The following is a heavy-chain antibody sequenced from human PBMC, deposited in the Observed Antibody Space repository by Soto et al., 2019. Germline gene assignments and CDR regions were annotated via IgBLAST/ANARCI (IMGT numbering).Heavy chain of an antibody. J-gene: IGHJ6*02. CDR1: GFSLSNDRMG. Sequence: QVTLKESGTVLVQPTETLTLTCTVSGFSLSNDRMGVSWIRQPPGKALEWLAHIFSNDEKSYSTSLKSRLTISKDTSKSQVVLTMTNMDPVDTATYYCARIWHYYDYYGMDVWGQGTTVTVSS. V-gene: IGHV2-26*01. CDR2: IFSNDEK. CDR3: ARIWHYYDYYGMDV.